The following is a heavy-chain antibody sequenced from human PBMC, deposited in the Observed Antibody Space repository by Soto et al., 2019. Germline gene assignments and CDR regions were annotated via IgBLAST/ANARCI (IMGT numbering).Heavy chain of an antibody. J-gene: IGHJ4*02. CDR3: ARGDTAMVPFDY. V-gene: IGHV1-69*13. CDR1: GGTFSSYA. Sequence: SVKVSCKASGGTFSSYAISWVRQAPGQGLEWMGGIIPIFGTANYAQKFQGRVTITADESTSTAYMELSSPRSEDTAVYYCARGDTAMVPFDYWGQGTLVTVSS. D-gene: IGHD5-18*01. CDR2: IIPIFGTA.